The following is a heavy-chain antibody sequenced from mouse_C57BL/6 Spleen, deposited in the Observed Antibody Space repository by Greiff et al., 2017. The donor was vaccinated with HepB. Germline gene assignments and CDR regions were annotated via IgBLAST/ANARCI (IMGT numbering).Heavy chain of an antibody. D-gene: IGHD2-1*01. CDR2: ISSGGSYT. CDR1: GFTFSSYG. CDR3: ARRSPYGNYAMDY. V-gene: IGHV5-6*01. Sequence: EVQGVESGGDLVKPGGSLKLSCAASGFTFSSYGMSWVRQTPDKRLEWVATISSGGSYTYYPDSVKGRFTISRDNAKNTQYLQMSSLKSEDTAMYYCARRSPYGNYAMDYWGQGTSVTVSS. J-gene: IGHJ4*01.